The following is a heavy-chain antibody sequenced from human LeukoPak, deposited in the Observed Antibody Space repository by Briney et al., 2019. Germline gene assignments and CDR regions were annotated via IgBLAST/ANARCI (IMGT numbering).Heavy chain of an antibody. J-gene: IGHJ5*02. V-gene: IGHV3-11*01. Sequence: GGSLRLSCVASGFTFGDFHMNWIRQAPGAGLEWISYISRDYSTTFYADSVKGRFTISRDNAKSSLYLQMNSLRAEDTAVYYCARADCSSSTCYLRRSWFDPWGRGTLVTVSS. CDR1: GFTFGDFH. CDR3: ARADCSSSTCYLRRSWFDP. CDR2: ISRDYSTT. D-gene: IGHD2-2*01.